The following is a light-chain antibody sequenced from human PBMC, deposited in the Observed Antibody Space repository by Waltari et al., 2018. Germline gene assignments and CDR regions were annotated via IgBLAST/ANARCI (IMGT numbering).Light chain of an antibody. J-gene: IGKJ2*01. CDR2: LGS. Sequence: DIVMTQSPLSLSVTPGEAASISCRSSQRLLHSNGYNYLDWYLQKPGQSPQLLIYLGSNWAAGVPDRFSGSASGTDFTLKISRVDAEDVGVYYCMQALQTPYTFGQGTKLEIK. CDR1: QRLLHSNGYNY. V-gene: IGKV2-28*01. CDR3: MQALQTPYT.